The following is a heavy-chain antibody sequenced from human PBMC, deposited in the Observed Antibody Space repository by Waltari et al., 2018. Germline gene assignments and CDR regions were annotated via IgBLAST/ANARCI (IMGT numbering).Heavy chain of an antibody. D-gene: IGHD2-2*01. CDR1: GFTFSRCW. CDR2: INYDGSQK. Sequence: EVQLVESGGGLVQPGGSLRLSCGASGFTFSRCWMSWVRQTPGKGREWVSNINYDGSQKYYVDSVKGRFTISRDNAKNSVYLQMNSLRVEDTAVYYCAKSRGFEYWGQGSLFTVSS. V-gene: IGHV3-7*01. CDR3: AKSRGFEY. J-gene: IGHJ4*02.